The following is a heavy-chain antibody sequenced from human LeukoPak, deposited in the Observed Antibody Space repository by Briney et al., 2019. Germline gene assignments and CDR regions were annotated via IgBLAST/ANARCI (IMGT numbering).Heavy chain of an antibody. CDR1: GFTFSSYW. J-gene: IGHJ4*02. CDR3: ASSDSSGY. Sequence: PWGSLRLSCAASGFTFSSYWMHWVRQAPGKGLVWVSRITSDGSSTTYADSVKGRFTISRDNAKNTLYLQMNSLRAEDTAVYYCASSDSSGYWGQGTLVTVSS. V-gene: IGHV3-74*01. D-gene: IGHD3-22*01. CDR2: ITSDGSST.